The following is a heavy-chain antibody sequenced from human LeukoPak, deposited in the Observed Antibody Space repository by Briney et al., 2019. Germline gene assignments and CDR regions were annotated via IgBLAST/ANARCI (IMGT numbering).Heavy chain of an antibody. V-gene: IGHV3-23*01. D-gene: IGHD3-10*01. Sequence: GGSLRLSCAASGFTFSSYAMSWVRQAPGRGREWVSAISGSGGSTYYADSVKGRFTISRDNSKNTLHLQLNSLRAEATAVSYCAKARYYYATQTGIFDCWGQGTLVTVSS. J-gene: IGHJ4*02. CDR3: AKARYYYATQTGIFDC. CDR1: GFTFSSYA. CDR2: ISGSGGST.